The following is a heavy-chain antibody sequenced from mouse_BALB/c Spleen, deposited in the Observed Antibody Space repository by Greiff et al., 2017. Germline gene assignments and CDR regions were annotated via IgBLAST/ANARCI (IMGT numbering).Heavy chain of an antibody. D-gene: IGHD2-4*01. Sequence: EVKLVESGPGLVKPSQSLSLTCTVTGYSITSDYAWNWIRQFPGNKLEWMGYISYSGSTSYNPSLKSRISITRDTSKNQFFLQLNSVTTEDTATYYCARERGEGYDYDEGFAYWGQGTLVTVSA. J-gene: IGHJ3*01. CDR1: GYSITSDYA. CDR2: ISYSGST. V-gene: IGHV3-2*02. CDR3: ARERGEGYDYDEGFAY.